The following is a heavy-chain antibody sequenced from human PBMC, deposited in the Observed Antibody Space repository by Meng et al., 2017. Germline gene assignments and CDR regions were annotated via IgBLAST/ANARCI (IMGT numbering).Heavy chain of an antibody. CDR3: ATGAAAADH. V-gene: IGHV3-15*01. Sequence: VPLVGSGGGLVKPGGSLRLSCVASGLRFTDAWMSWVRQAPGKGLEWVGRIKRNRDGGTIDYAARVKGRFTISRDDSKNTLYLQMNSLITEDTAVYFCATGAAAADHWGQGTLVT. CDR2: IKRNRDGGTI. D-gene: IGHD6-13*01. CDR1: GLRFTDAW. J-gene: IGHJ4*02.